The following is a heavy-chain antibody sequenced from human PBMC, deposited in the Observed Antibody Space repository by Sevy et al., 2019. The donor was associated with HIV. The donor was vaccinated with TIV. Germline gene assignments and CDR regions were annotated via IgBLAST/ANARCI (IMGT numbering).Heavy chain of an antibody. CDR1: GFNFRTFT. V-gene: IGHV3-21*01. Sequence: GGSLRLSCAASGFNFRTFTMNWVRQAPGKGLEWVSSISRSGTSIYYTVSVKGRLTISRDNAKTSLYLQMNGLRAEDTAVYFCARGVDFLDVWGQGTTVTVSS. CDR3: ARGVDFLDV. CDR2: ISRSGTSI. J-gene: IGHJ6*02. D-gene: IGHD3-3*01.